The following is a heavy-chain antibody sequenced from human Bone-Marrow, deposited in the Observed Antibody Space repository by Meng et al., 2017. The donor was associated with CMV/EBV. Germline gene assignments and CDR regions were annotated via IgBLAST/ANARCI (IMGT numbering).Heavy chain of an antibody. D-gene: IGHD6-13*01. CDR1: GGSFSSYY. CDR2: INHRGST. CDR3: ARDAAAAGTGAFNI. J-gene: IGHJ3*02. V-gene: IGHV4-34*01. Sequence: SETLSLTCAIYGGSFSSYYWSWIRQYPGKGLEWIGEINHRGSTIYNPSLKSRVTISTDTSKNQFSLKLSSVTAAETAVYHCARDAAAAGTGAFNIWGQGTMVTVSS.